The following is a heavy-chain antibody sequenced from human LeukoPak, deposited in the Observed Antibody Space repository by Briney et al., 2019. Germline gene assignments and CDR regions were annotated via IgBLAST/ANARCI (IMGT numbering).Heavy chain of an antibody. D-gene: IGHD3-10*01. V-gene: IGHV3-21*01. Sequence: GGSLRLSCAASGFTFSSYSMNWVRQAPGKGLEWVSSISSSSSYIYYADSVKGRFTISRDNAKNSLYLQMNSLRAEDTAVYYCARDRANYYGSGSYLQIIDYWGQGTLVTVSS. J-gene: IGHJ4*02. CDR2: ISSSSSYI. CDR3: ARDRANYYGSGSYLQIIDY. CDR1: GFTFSSYS.